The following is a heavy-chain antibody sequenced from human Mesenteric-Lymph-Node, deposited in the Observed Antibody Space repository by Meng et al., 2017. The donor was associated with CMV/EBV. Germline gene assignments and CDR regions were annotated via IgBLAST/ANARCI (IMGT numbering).Heavy chain of an antibody. J-gene: IGHJ4*02. D-gene: IGHD1-7*01. V-gene: IGHV5-51*01. CDR1: GYSFTNYW. CDR3: ARRDSRTIAEYFDY. Sequence: KVSCKGSGYSFTNYWIGWVRQMPGKGLELMGIIFPGDSDTRHSPSFQGQVTISADKSINTAYLQWSSLKASDTAMYFCARRDSRTIAEYFDYWGQGTLVTVSS. CDR2: IFPGDSDT.